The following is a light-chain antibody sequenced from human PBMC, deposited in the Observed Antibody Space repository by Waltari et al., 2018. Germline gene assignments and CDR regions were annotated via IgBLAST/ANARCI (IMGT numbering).Light chain of an antibody. J-gene: IGKJ5*01. CDR2: GAF. CDR3: QQYNRWPPIT. CDR1: HGISDN. Sequence: EVVMTQSPATLSVSPRERATLSCRASHGISDNLAWYQQKPGQAPRLLIYGAFTRATGIPARFTGSGSGTEFTLTINSLQSEDSAVYYCQQYNRWPPITFGQGTRLEIK. V-gene: IGKV3-15*01.